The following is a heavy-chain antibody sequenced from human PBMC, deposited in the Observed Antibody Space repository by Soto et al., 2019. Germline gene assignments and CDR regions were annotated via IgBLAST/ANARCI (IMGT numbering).Heavy chain of an antibody. J-gene: IGHJ6*03. CDR3: ARNGNYCMDV. Sequence: QVQLQESGPGLVKPSGTLSLTCAVSSGSISSSNWWSWVRQPPGKGLEWIGGISRTERTTYNPSLENRVTISVDKSKNHLSLKLTSVTAADTAVYYCARNGNYCMDVWGEGTTVTVS. CDR2: ISRTERT. D-gene: IGHD1-26*01. V-gene: IGHV4-4*02. CDR1: SGSISSSNW.